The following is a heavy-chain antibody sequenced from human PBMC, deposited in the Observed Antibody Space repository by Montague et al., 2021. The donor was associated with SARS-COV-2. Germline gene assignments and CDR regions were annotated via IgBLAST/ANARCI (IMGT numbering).Heavy chain of an antibody. Sequence: TLSLTCTVSGGSISSGGYYWSWIRQHPGKGLEWIGYIYYSGSTYYNPSLKSRVTISVDTSKNQFSLKLSSVTAADTAVYYCARDVGRYSSSWFDYWGQGTLVTVPS. V-gene: IGHV4-31*03. CDR2: IYYSGST. J-gene: IGHJ4*02. CDR3: ARDVGRYSSSWFDY. D-gene: IGHD6-13*01. CDR1: GGSISSGGYY.